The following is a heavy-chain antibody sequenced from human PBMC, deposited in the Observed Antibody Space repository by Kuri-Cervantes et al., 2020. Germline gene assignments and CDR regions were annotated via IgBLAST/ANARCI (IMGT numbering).Heavy chain of an antibody. D-gene: IGHD2-2*01. CDR2: ISWNSGSI. J-gene: IGHJ4*02. V-gene: IGHV3-9*01. CDR1: GFSLSDFY. Sequence: GGSLRLSCAATGFSLSDFYMSWFRQAPGKGLEWVSGISWNSGSIGYADSVKGRFTISRDNAKISLYLQMNSLRAEDTALYYCARDRIRYCSSTSCSSFDYWGQGTLVTVSS. CDR3: ARDRIRYCSSTSCSSFDY.